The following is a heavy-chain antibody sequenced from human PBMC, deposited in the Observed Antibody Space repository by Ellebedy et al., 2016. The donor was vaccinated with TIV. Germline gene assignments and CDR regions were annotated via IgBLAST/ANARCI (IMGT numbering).Heavy chain of an antibody. J-gene: IGHJ4*02. D-gene: IGHD3-10*01. Sequence: GESLKISCAASGFTFSSYVMSWVRQAPGKGLEWVSAITGSGGRTYYADSVKGRFTISRDNSKNTLYVQMNSLRAEDTAIYYCAKDGVEIGDGYFDYWGQGTLVTVSS. CDR1: GFTFSSYV. V-gene: IGHV3-23*01. CDR2: ITGSGGRT. CDR3: AKDGVEIGDGYFDY.